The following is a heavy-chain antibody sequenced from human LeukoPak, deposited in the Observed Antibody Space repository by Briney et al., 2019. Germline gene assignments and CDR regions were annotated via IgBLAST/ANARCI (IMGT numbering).Heavy chain of an antibody. CDR3: ARGKTATGYYPWYYFDY. D-gene: IGHD3-9*01. J-gene: IGHJ4*02. CDR2: IYTSGST. CDR1: GGSISSYY. Sequence: PSETLSLTCTVFGGSISSYYWSWIRQPAGKGLEWIGRIYTSGSTNYNPSLKSRVTMSVDTSKNQFSLKLSSVTAADTAVYYCARGKTATGYYPWYYFDYWGQGTLVTVSS. V-gene: IGHV4-4*07.